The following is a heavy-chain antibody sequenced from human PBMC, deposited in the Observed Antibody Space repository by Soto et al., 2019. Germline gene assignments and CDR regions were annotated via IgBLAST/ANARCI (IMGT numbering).Heavy chain of an antibody. CDR2: IYSGGDT. J-gene: IGHJ6*03. CDR1: GFTVSTSY. Sequence: EVQLEESGGGLVQPGGSLRLSCAASGFTVSTSYMSWVRQAPGKGLEWVSLIYSGGDTYYADSVKGRFTISRDNSKNTLYLQMNSLRADDTAVYYCARDRIEYCVGGSCYLYMDVWGKGTTVTASS. V-gene: IGHV3-66*01. D-gene: IGHD2-15*01. CDR3: ARDRIEYCVGGSCYLYMDV.